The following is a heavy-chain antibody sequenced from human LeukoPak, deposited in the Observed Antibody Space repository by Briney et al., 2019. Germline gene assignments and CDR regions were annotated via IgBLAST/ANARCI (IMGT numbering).Heavy chain of an antibody. CDR3: ARAPRVYSGYVGAQSDY. Sequence: GGSLRLSCAASGFSFSSYSMNWVRQAPGKGLEWVSFISSSSSSIYYADSVKGRFTISRDNAKNSLYLQMNGLRDEDTAVYYCARAPRVYSGYVGAQSDYWGQGTPVTVSS. CDR1: GFSFSSYS. CDR2: ISSSSSSI. J-gene: IGHJ4*02. V-gene: IGHV3-48*02. D-gene: IGHD5-12*01.